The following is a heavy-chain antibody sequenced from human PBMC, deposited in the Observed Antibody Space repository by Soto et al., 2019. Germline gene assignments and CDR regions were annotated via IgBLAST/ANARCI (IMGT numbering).Heavy chain of an antibody. CDR1: GYIFTKYY. D-gene: IGHD3-16*01. V-gene: IGHV1-18*01. CDR2: INGYNGKA. Sequence: QVQLVQSVTELRKPGASVKLSCKASGYIFTKYYIAWVRQAPGHGLEGMGMINGYNGKANYGQDLRGRVIMTTDTSTNNAYMDLRSLTSDDTGVYYCVRWDGFFGAGGVDWGQGTLVTVSS. CDR3: VRWDGFFGAGGVD. J-gene: IGHJ4*02.